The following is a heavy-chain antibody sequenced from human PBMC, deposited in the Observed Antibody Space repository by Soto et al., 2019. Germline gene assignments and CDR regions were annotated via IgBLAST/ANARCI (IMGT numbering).Heavy chain of an antibody. V-gene: IGHV3-30*18. CDR2: ISYDGSNK. CDR1: GFTFSTYG. D-gene: IGHD6-13*01. CDR3: AKGPRDSSSWYLDY. Sequence: QVQLVESGGGVVQPGRSLRLSCAASGFTFSTYGMHWVRKAPGKGLEWVAVISYDGSNKYYGDSVKGRITISRDNSKNTVYLQMNSLRPEDTGVYYCAKGPRDSSSWYLDYWGQGTLVTVSS. J-gene: IGHJ4*02.